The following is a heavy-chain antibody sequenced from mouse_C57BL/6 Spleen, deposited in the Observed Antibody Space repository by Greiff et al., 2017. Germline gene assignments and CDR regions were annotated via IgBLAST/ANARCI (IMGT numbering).Heavy chain of an antibody. CDR1: GFTFSSYG. V-gene: IGHV5-6*01. J-gene: IGHJ4*01. CDR2: ISRGGSYT. CDR3: ARHNYSNYVVAMDY. Sequence: EVMLVESGGDLVKPGGSLKLSCAASGFTFSSYGMSWVRQTPDKRLAWVATISRGGSYTYYPDSVKGRFTISRDNAKNTLYLQMSSLKSEDTAMYYCARHNYSNYVVAMDYWGQGTSGTVSS. D-gene: IGHD2-5*01.